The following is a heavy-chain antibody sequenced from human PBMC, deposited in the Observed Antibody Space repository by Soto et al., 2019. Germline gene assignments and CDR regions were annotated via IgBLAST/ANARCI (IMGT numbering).Heavy chain of an antibody. V-gene: IGHV3-23*01. CDR1: GFTFSSYA. CDR3: AKDGKFWSGYFYWYFDL. J-gene: IGHJ2*01. CDR2: ISGSGCYT. Sequence: EVQLLESGGGLVQPGGSLRLSCAASGFTFSSYAMGWVRQAPGKGLEWVSAISGSGCYTNYADSVKGRFTISRDNSKNTLYLQMNSLRAEDTAVYYCAKDGKFWSGYFYWYFDLWGRGTLVTVSS. D-gene: IGHD3-3*01.